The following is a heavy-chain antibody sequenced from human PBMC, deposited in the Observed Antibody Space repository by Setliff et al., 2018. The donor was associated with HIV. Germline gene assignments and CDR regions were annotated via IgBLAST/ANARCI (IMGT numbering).Heavy chain of an antibody. V-gene: IGHV4-4*08. CDR2: IYTSGST. CDR1: GGSISSYY. J-gene: IGHJ5*01. D-gene: IGHD6-13*01. CDR3: ARGYSSSWYDS. Sequence: SETLSLTCTVSGGSISSYYWSWIRQPPGKGLEWIGYIYTSGSTNYNPSLKSRVTISVDTSKNQFSLKLSSVTAADTAVYYCARGYSSSWYDSWGQGTLVTVLL.